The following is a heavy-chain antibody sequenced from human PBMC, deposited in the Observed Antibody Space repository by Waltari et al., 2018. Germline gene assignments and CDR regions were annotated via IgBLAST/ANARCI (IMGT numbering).Heavy chain of an antibody. CDR1: GASVTSAAHY. CDR2: RYFTGTT. D-gene: IGHD2-21*01. CDR3: AGTDLHTKIAFDS. V-gene: IGHV4-39*01. Sequence: QVRLRESGPGLVKPSETLYLPCAVSGASVTSAAHYWGWIRQSPERGLEWMGTRYFTGTTHYNPSLRSRVTISADTSRDQFSLRVNSVTAADTAVYYCAGTDLHTKIAFDSWGQGTQVTVSA. J-gene: IGHJ4*02.